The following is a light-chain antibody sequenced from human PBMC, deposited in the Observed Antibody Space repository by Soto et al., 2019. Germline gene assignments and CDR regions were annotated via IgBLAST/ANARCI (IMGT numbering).Light chain of an antibody. CDR3: QSFDTSLGRSV. V-gene: IGLV1-40*01. Sequence: QSVLTQPPSVSGAPGQRVTSPCTGTSSNIGAGFDVHWYQHLPGTAPKLLIYGNNHRPSGVPDRFSGSKSGTSASLAITGLQAEDEADYSCQSFDTSLGRSVFGGGTKLTVI. CDR2: GNN. CDR1: SSNIGAGFD. J-gene: IGLJ2*01.